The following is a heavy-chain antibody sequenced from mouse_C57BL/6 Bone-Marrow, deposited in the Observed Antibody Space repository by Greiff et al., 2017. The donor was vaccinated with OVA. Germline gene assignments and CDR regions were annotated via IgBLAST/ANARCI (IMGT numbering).Heavy chain of an antibody. D-gene: IGHD1-1*01. CDR3: ASYYYGFDY. CDR1: GFSLTSYG. V-gene: IGHV2-2*01. CDR2: IWSGGST. Sequence: VKLVESGPGLVQPSQSLSIPCTVSGFSLTSYGVHWVRQSPGKGLEWLGVIWSGGSTDYNAAFISRLSISKDNSKSQVFLKMNSLQADDTAIYYCASYYYGFDYWGQGTTLTVSS. J-gene: IGHJ2*01.